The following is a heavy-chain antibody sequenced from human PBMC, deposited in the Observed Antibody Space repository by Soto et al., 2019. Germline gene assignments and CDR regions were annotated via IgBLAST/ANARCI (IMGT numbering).Heavy chain of an antibody. J-gene: IGHJ4*02. CDR1: GGSVTNSSYY. D-gene: IGHD4-17*01. CDR2: VYYRGRS. V-gene: IGHV4-39*01. Sequence: SETLSLTCTVSGGSVTNSSYYWGWIRQSPGKGLEWIGSVYYRGRSYSKSSVKSRVTISVDTSKNQFSLNFNSVTASDTALYYCVTQRTTVLTQAYFDYWCPEALAT. CDR3: VTQRTTVLTQAYFDY.